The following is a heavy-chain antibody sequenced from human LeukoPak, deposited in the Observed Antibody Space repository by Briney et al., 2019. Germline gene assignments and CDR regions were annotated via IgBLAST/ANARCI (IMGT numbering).Heavy chain of an antibody. CDR3: ARDSYGMDV. V-gene: IGHV3-30*04. J-gene: IGHJ6*02. CDR1: GFTFSNFA. Sequence: GGSLRLSCAASGFTFSNFATHWVRQAPGKGLEWMAVLSYDVSNKYYAESVKDRFTISRDNTKNTVYLQMNSLRPEDTAVYYCARDSYGMDVWGQGTTVTVSS. CDR2: LSYDVSNK.